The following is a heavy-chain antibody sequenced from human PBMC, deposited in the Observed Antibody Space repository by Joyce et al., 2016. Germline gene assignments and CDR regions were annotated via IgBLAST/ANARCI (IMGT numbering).Heavy chain of an antibody. Sequence: QVQLQESGPGLVKPSETLSLSCTVSGGSISSYYWSWIRQPPGKGLEWIGYINHRGRTNYHPSLKSRVTISVDTSKNEFSLKMTSVTAADTAVYYCARGNDYDYWSGYEAHYFDYWGQEPWSPSPQ. D-gene: IGHD3-3*01. CDR3: ARGNDYDYWSGYEAHYFDY. CDR2: INHRGRT. CDR1: GGSISSYY. J-gene: IGHJ4*01. V-gene: IGHV4-59*01.